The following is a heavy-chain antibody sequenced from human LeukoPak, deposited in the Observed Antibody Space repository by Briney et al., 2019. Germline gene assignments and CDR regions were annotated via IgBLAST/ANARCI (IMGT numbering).Heavy chain of an antibody. J-gene: IGHJ4*02. Sequence: SETLSLTCTVSGGSINRNNYFWGWVRQPPGEGLEWIGSIYYSGSTYYNPSLKSRVTISVDSSKNQFSLKLSSVTAADTAVFYCAGLTASLFDYWGQGRLVTVSS. CDR2: IYYSGST. CDR3: AGLTASLFDY. V-gene: IGHV4-39*07. CDR1: GGSINRNNYF.